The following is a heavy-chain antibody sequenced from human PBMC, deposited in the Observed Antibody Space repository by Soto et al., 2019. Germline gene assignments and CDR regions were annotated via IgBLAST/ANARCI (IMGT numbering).Heavy chain of an antibody. Sequence: QVQLVESGGGVVQPGRSLRLSCAASGFTFSSYVMHWVRQAPGKGLEWVAIISYDGSNTYYADSVKGRFTISRDNSKNTLYLQMNSLRPEDTAVYYCAKPPPFYYDPFDYWGQGTLVTVSS. CDR2: ISYDGSNT. J-gene: IGHJ4*02. D-gene: IGHD3-22*01. V-gene: IGHV3-30*18. CDR3: AKPPPFYYDPFDY. CDR1: GFTFSSYV.